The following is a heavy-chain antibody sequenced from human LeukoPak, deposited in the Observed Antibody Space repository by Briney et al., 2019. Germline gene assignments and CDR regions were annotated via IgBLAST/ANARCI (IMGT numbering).Heavy chain of an antibody. CDR3: AKDTYGDYYYYYGMDV. D-gene: IGHD4-17*01. CDR2: ISGSGGST. J-gene: IGHJ6*02. Sequence: GGSLRLSCAASGFTFSSYAMSWVRQPPGKGLEWVSVISGSGGSTYYADSVKGRFTISRDNSKNTLYLQMNSLRAEDTAVYYCAKDTYGDYYYYYGMDVWGQGTTVTVSS. V-gene: IGHV3-23*01. CDR1: GFTFSSYA.